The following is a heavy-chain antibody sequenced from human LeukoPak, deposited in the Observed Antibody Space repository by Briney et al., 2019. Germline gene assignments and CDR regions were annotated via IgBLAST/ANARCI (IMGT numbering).Heavy chain of an antibody. D-gene: IGHD3-3*01. CDR2: IKQDGSEK. CDR1: GFTFSSYG. J-gene: IGHJ3*02. Sequence: PGGSLRLSCAASGFTFSSYGIHWVRQAPGKGLEWVANIKQDGSEKYYVDSVKGRFTISRDNAKNSLYLQMNSLGAEDTAVYYCARDGFWSGYDAFDIWGQGTMVTVSS. CDR3: ARDGFWSGYDAFDI. V-gene: IGHV3-7*01.